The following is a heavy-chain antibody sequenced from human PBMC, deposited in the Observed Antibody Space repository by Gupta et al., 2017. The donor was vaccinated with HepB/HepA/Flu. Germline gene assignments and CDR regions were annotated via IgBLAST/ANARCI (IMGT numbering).Heavy chain of an antibody. J-gene: IGHJ4*02. D-gene: IGHD5-24*01. CDR1: GFTVSSNY. V-gene: IGHV3-53*01. CDR3: ARVALPLDGYNFDY. CDR2: IYIGGST. Sequence: EVQLVESGGGLIQPGGSLRLSCAASGFTVSSNYMSWVRQAPGKGLEWVSVIYIGGSTYYADSVKGRFTISRDNSKNTLYLQMNSLRAEDTAVYYCARVALPLDGYNFDYWGQGTLVTVSS.